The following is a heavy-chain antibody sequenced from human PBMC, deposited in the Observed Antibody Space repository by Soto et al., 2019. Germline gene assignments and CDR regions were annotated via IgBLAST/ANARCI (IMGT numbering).Heavy chain of an antibody. Sequence: SETLSLTCTVSGGSLNSYYWSWIRQSPGKGLEWIGYIYYIGNTKSAQKVQDRLSMTIDTSTRTAYMELKSLRFDDTAVYYCAREWNYLDYWGQGTLVTVSS. CDR1: GGSLNSYY. CDR2: IYYIGNT. V-gene: IGHV4-59*01. D-gene: IGHD5-12*01. J-gene: IGHJ4*02. CDR3: AREWNYLDY.